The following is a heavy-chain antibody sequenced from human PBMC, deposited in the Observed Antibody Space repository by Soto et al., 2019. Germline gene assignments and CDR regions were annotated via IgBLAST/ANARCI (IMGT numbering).Heavy chain of an antibody. CDR1: GYTFTSYY. CDR3: ARDYFVAQTRGAFDI. J-gene: IGHJ3*02. V-gene: IGHV1-46*01. Sequence: QVQLVQSGAEVKKPGASVKVSCKASGYTFTSYYMHWVRQAPGQGLEWMGIINPSGGSTSYAQKFQGRVPMTRDTSTSTVYMELSSLRSEDTAVYYCARDYFVAQTRGAFDIWGQGTMVTVSS. CDR2: INPSGGST. D-gene: IGHD3-9*01.